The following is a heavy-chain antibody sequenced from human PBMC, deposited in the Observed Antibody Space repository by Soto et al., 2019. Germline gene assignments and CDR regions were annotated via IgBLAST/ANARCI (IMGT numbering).Heavy chain of an antibody. CDR3: AGWAVGIMVFGVPKDS. V-gene: IGHV4-34*01. D-gene: IGHD3-3*01. CDR2: INHSGST. Sequence: SETLSLTCVVYGGSFSGHFWSWIRQPPGKGLEWIGEINHSGSTNYNPSLQSRVTISVDTSKNQLSLKLSSVTAADTAVYYCAGWAVGIMVFGVPKDSWGQGTLVTVSS. CDR1: GGSFSGHF. J-gene: IGHJ4*02.